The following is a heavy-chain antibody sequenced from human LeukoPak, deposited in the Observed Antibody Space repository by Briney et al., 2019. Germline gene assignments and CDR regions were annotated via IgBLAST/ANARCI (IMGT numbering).Heavy chain of an antibody. J-gene: IGHJ5*02. D-gene: IGHD3-3*01. CDR3: ARAFWSGGWFDP. V-gene: IGHV4-4*07. Sequence: SETLSLTCTVSGDSISDYSWSWIRQPAGKGLEWIGRIYTSGITNYNPSLKGRVTISVDTSKNQFSLKLSSVTAADTAVYYCARAFWSGGWFDPWGQGTLVTVSS. CDR2: IYTSGIT. CDR1: GDSISDYS.